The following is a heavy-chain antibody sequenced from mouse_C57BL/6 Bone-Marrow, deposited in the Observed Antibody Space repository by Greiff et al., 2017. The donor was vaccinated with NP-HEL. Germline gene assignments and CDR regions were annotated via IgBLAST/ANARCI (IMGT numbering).Heavy chain of an antibody. J-gene: IGHJ1*03. CDR1: GFTFSSYT. D-gene: IGHD1-1*01. V-gene: IGHV5-9*01. CDR3: ARHGTVVANPPYWYFDV. CDR2: ISGGGGNT. Sequence: EVKVVESGGGLVKPGGSLKLSCAASGFTFSSYTMSWVRQTPEKRLEWVATISGGGGNTYYPDSVKGRFTISRDNAKNTLYLQMSSLRSEDTALYYCARHGTVVANPPYWYFDVWGTGTTVTVSS.